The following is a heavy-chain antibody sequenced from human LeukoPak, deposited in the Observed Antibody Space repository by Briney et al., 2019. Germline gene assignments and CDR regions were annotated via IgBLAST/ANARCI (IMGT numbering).Heavy chain of an antibody. Sequence: GGSLRLSCAASGFSFSAYSMNWVRQAPGKGLEWVSGISGSGGGTYYADSVKGRFTISRDNSKNTVYLQMNSLRAEDTAVYYCYYYDSSGYYPQTKIDYWGQGTLVTVSS. CDR1: GFSFSAYS. CDR3: YYYDSSGYYPQTKIDY. D-gene: IGHD3-22*01. CDR2: ISGSGGGT. V-gene: IGHV3-23*01. J-gene: IGHJ4*02.